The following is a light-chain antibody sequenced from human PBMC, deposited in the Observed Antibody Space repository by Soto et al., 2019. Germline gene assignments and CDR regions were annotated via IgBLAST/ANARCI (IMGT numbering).Light chain of an antibody. V-gene: IGKV1-39*01. CDR3: QQSDSIPT. J-gene: IGKJ4*01. CDR1: RSISTF. Sequence: DIQMTQSPSSLSASVGDRVNITCRASRSISTFLNWYQHKPGTAPKLLIYDASRLQSGVPSRFSGSASGTDFTLTIGSLRPEDGATYYCQQSDSIPTFGGGTKVEI. CDR2: DAS.